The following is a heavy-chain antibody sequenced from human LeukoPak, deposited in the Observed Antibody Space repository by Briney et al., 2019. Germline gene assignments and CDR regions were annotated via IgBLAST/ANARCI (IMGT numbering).Heavy chain of an antibody. CDR3: TRVGVGGY. CDR1: GFTFTTFW. J-gene: IGHJ4*02. V-gene: IGHV3-7*01. Sequence: PGGSLRLSCAASGFTFTTFWMTWVRQAPGKGLEWVANISPDGGAKYYVDSVKGRFTISRDNAKDSLFLQMNSLRAEDTAMYFCTRVGVGGYWGQGTLVTVSS. CDR2: ISPDGGAK. D-gene: IGHD3-16*01.